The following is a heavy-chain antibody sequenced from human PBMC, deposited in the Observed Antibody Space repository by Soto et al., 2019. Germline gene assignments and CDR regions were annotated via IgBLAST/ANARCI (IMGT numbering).Heavy chain of an antibody. CDR3: AMIFGVVIIPPKAIDYYGMDV. D-gene: IGHD3-3*01. V-gene: IGHV1-3*01. J-gene: IGHJ6*02. CDR1: GYTFTSYA. CDR2: INAGNGNT. Sequence: GASVKVSCKASGYTFTSYAMHWVRQAPGQRLEWMGWINAGNGNTKYSQKFQGRVTITRDTSASTAYMELSSLRSEDTAVYYCAMIFGVVIIPPKAIDYYGMDVWGQGTTVTVSS.